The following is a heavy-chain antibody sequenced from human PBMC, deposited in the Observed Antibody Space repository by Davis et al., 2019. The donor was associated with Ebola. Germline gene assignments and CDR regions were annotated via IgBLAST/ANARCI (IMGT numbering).Heavy chain of an antibody. CDR1: GDSFTGYY. CDR3: ARGGQGVGAGRWLDP. Sequence: MPSETLSLTCTVSGDSFTGYYWRWIRQPPGKRLEWIGYIYYSGRTDYNPSLKSRVTILIDESKSHFSLYLTSVTAADTAVYYCARGGQGVGAGRWLDPWGQGTLVAVSS. CDR2: IYYSGRT. D-gene: IGHD1-26*01. J-gene: IGHJ5*02. V-gene: IGHV4-59*01.